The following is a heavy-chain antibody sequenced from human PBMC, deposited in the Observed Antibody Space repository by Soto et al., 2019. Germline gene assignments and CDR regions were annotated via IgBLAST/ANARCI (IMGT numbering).Heavy chain of an antibody. CDR2: ISAYNGNT. D-gene: IGHD2-15*01. V-gene: IGHV1-18*01. J-gene: IGHJ3*02. CDR3: ARDQRLGYCSGGSCYSGGAFDI. CDR1: GYTFTSYG. Sequence: GASVKVSCKASGYTFTSYGISWVRQAPGQGLEWMGWISAYNGNTNYAQKLQGRVTMTTDTSTSTAYMELRSLRSDDTAVYYCARDQRLGYCSGGSCYSGGAFDIWGQGTMVTVSS.